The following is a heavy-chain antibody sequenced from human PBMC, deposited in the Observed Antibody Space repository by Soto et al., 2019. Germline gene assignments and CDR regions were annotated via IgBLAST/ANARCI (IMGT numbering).Heavy chain of an antibody. CDR2: IIPIFGTA. Sequence: GASVKVSCKASGGTFSSYAISWVRQAPGQGLEWMGGIIPIFGTANYAQKFQGRVTITADESTSTAYMELSSLRSEDTAVYYCARGVYYYDSSGYYGMDVWGQGTTVTVSS. CDR3: ARGVYYYDSSGYYGMDV. D-gene: IGHD3-22*01. CDR1: GGTFSSYA. V-gene: IGHV1-69*13. J-gene: IGHJ6*02.